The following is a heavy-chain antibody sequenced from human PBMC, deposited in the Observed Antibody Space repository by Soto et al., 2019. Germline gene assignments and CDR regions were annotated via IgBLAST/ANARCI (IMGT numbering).Heavy chain of an antibody. CDR1: GFTFSSYA. CDR3: ARDWNFSAAGTVYGMDV. V-gene: IGHV3-23*01. J-gene: IGHJ6*02. CDR2: ISGSGGST. Sequence: EVQLLESGGGLVQPGGSLRLSCAASGFTFSSYAMSWVRQAPGKGLEWVSAISGSGGSTYYADSVKGRFTISRDNSKNTLYLQMNSLRAEDTAVYYCARDWNFSAAGTVYGMDVWGQGTTVTVSS. D-gene: IGHD6-13*01.